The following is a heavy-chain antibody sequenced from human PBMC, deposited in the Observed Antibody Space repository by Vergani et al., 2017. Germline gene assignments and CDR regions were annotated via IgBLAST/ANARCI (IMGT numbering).Heavy chain of an antibody. D-gene: IGHD3-16*01. CDR1: GGSIRSSSHF. CDR2: IYYSGST. CDR3: ARHVSCHYDSSYYGLDV. J-gene: IGHJ6*02. V-gene: IGHV4-39*01. Sequence: QLQLHKSGPGLVKPSETLSLTCTLPGGSIRSSSHFWGWLRQTPGKGLEWIGSIYYSGSTYYNPSLKSRVSISVDTSKNQFSLKLSSVTAADSAVYYCARHVSCHYDSSYYGLDVWGQGTTVTVSS.